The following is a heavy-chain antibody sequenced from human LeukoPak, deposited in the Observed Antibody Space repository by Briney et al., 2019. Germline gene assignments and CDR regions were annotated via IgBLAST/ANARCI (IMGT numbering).Heavy chain of an antibody. V-gene: IGHV4-59*01. CDR2: IYYSGST. D-gene: IGHD2-2*01. CDR3: ARDHVVPAAISLRWFDP. Sequence: SETLSLTCTVSGGSISSYYWSWIRQPPGKGLEWIGYIYYSGSTNYNPSLKSRVTISVDTSKNQFSLQLGSVTAADPAVYYCARDHVVPAAISLRWFDPWGQGTLVTVSS. CDR1: GGSISSYY. J-gene: IGHJ5*02.